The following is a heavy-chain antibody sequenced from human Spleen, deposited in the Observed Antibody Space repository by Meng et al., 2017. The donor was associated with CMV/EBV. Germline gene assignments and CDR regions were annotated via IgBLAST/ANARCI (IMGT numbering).Heavy chain of an antibody. J-gene: IGHJ4*02. CDR3: AKEGGSGWYYFDY. CDR2: ITPSGSP. V-gene: IGHV4-34*01. Sequence: TCAVSGGSFSGYSWSCISQPPGKGLQWIGEITPSGSPNYNPSLKSRVTISVDTSKNQFSLRLTSVTAADTAVYYCAKEGGSGWYYFDYWGQGTLVTSPQ. CDR1: GGSFSGYS. D-gene: IGHD6-19*01.